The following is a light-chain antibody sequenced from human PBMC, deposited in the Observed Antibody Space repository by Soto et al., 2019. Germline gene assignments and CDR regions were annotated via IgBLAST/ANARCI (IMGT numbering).Light chain of an antibody. Sequence: QSALTQPASVSGSPGQSITISCTSSDVGTYNLVSWYQHHPGKAPKLMIYDVTKRPSGVSNRFSGSKSGNTASLTISGLQAEDEADYSCCSYAGSATVVFGGGTKLTVL. CDR2: DVT. J-gene: IGLJ2*01. CDR3: CSYAGSATVV. V-gene: IGLV2-23*02. CDR1: SSDVGTYNL.